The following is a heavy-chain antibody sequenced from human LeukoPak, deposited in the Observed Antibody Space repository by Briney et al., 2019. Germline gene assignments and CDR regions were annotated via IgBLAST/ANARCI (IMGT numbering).Heavy chain of an antibody. D-gene: IGHD3-10*01. V-gene: IGHV4-59*01. Sequence: SETLSLTCTVSGDSISSYYWNWIRQPPGKGLEWIGYIYYSGSTNYNPSLKSRVTISVDTSKNQFSLKLSSVTAADTAVYYCARGYNYYGSGHFDYWGQGTLVTVSS. CDR3: ARGYNYYGSGHFDY. CDR2: IYYSGST. CDR1: GDSISSYY. J-gene: IGHJ4*02.